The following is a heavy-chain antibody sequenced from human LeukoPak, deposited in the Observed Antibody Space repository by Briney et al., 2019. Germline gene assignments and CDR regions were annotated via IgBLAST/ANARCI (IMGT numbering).Heavy chain of an antibody. Sequence: SETLSLTCAVYGGSFSGYYWSWIRQPPGKGLEWIGEINHIGSTNYNPSLKSRVTISVDTSKNQFSLKLSSVTAADTAVYYCASPVVTEGPWGQGTLVTVSS. V-gene: IGHV4-34*01. CDR3: ASPVVTEGP. D-gene: IGHD4-23*01. CDR2: INHIGST. CDR1: GGSFSGYY. J-gene: IGHJ4*02.